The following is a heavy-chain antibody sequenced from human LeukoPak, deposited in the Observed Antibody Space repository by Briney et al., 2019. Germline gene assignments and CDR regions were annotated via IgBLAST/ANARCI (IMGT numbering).Heavy chain of an antibody. CDR1: GGSFSGYY. Sequence: SETLSLTCAVYGGSFSGYYWSWIRQPPGKGLEWIGEINHSGSTNYNPSLKSRVTISVDTSKNQFSLKLSSVTAADTAVYYCASQYPDYVARTVDYWGQGTLVTVSS. D-gene: IGHD4-17*01. CDR3: ASQYPDYVARTVDY. J-gene: IGHJ4*02. CDR2: INHSGST. V-gene: IGHV4-34*01.